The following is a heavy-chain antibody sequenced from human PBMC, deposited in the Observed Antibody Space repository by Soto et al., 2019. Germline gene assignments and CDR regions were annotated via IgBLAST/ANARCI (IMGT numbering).Heavy chain of an antibody. CDR2: ISAYNGNT. D-gene: IGHD5-12*01. CDR1: GYTFTSYG. CDR3: ARAGAGYSGYDWFDY. J-gene: IGHJ4*02. V-gene: IGHV1-18*01. Sequence: GASVKVSCKASGYTFTSYGISWVRQAPGQGLEWMGWISAYNGNTNYAQKLQGRVTMTTDTSTSTAYMELRSLRSDDTAVYYCARAGAGYSGYDWFDYWGQGTLVTVSS.